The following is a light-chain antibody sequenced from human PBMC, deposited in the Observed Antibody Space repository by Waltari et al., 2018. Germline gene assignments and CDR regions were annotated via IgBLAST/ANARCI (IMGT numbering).Light chain of an antibody. CDR2: LNSDGSH. CDR3: QTWGTGIWV. V-gene: IGLV4-69*01. J-gene: IGLJ3*02. CDR1: SGHSSYA. Sequence: QLVLTQSPSASASLGASVKLTCTLSSGHSSYAIAWHQQQPEKGPRYWMKLNSDGSHSKGDGIPDRFSGSSSGAERYLTISSLQSEDEADYYCQTWGTGIWVFGGGTKLTVL.